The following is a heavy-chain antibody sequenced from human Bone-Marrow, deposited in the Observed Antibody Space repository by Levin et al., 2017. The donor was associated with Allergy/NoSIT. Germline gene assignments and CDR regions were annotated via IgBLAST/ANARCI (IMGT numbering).Heavy chain of an antibody. CDR1: GFNVDDYA. Sequence: GGSLRLSCAVSGFNVDDYAMHWVRQAPGKGLEWVSGITWNRGKKDYADSVKGRFTISRDNAKNSLYLQMNSLRTEDTAVYYCAKDISGDGSNYDHWGQGTLVTVSS. D-gene: IGHD5-24*01. J-gene: IGHJ4*02. CDR2: ITWNRGKK. CDR3: AKDISGDGSNYDH. V-gene: IGHV3-9*01.